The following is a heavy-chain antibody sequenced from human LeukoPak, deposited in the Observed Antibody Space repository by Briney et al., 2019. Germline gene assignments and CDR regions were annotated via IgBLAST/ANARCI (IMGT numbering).Heavy chain of an antibody. CDR2: IKQDGSEK. CDR1: GFTFSSYW. J-gene: IGHJ6*03. V-gene: IGHV3-7*03. D-gene: IGHD6-19*01. CDR3: ARGSFGSGWRYYYYYYMDV. Sequence: PGGSLRLSCAASGFTFSSYWMSWVRQAPGKGLEWVANIKQDGSEKYYVDSVKGRFTISRDNAKNSLYLQMNSLRAEDTAVYYCARGSFGSGWRYYYYYYMDVWGKGTTVTISS.